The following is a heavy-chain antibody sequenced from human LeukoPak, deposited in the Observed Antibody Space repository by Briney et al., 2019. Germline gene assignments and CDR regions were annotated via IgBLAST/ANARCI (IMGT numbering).Heavy chain of an antibody. CDR2: IDPNSGGT. CDR1: GYTFTGYY. V-gene: IGHV1-2*04. CDR3: ARNGRDPGYCSSTSCHDWFDP. D-gene: IGHD2-2*01. Sequence: EASVKVSCKASGYTFTGYYMHWVRQAPGQGLEWMGWIDPNSGGTNYAQKFQGWVTMTRDTSISTAYMELSRLRSDDTAVYYCARNGRDPGYCSSTSCHDWFDPWGQGTLVTVSS. J-gene: IGHJ5*02.